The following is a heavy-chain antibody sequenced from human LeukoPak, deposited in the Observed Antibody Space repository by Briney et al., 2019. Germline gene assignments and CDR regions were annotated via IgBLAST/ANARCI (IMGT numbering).Heavy chain of an antibody. CDR3: ARDTVWNDGFDP. CDR1: GFTFSSYG. D-gene: IGHD1-1*01. CDR2: IWYDGSNK. J-gene: IGHJ5*02. V-gene: IGHV3-33*01. Sequence: PGGSLRLSCAASGFTFSSYGMHWVRQAPGKGLEWVAVIWYDGSNKYYADSVKGRFTISRDNSKNTLYLQMNSLRAEDTAVYYCARDTVWNDGFDPWGQGTLVTVSS.